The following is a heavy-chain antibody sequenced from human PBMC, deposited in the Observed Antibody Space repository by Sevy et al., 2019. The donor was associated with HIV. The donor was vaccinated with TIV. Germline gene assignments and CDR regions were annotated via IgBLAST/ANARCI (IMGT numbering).Heavy chain of an antibody. CDR1: GGSISSYY. D-gene: IGHD6-13*01. CDR2: IYTSGST. J-gene: IGHJ4*02. V-gene: IGHV4-4*07. Sequence: SETLSLTCTVSGGSISSYYWSWIRQPAGKGLEWIGRIYTSGSTNYNPSLKSRVTMSVDTSKNQFSLKLSSVTAADTAVYYCARDFPLEKAAAGTGVVHDYWGQGTLVTVSS. CDR3: ARDFPLEKAAAGTGVVHDY.